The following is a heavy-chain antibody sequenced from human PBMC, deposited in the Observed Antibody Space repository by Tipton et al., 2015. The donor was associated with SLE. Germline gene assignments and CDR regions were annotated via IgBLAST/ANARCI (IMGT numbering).Heavy chain of an antibody. V-gene: IGHV4-4*08. CDR1: GFTFDDYA. CDR2: IQSSGGT. CDR3: ARLRGFDP. Sequence: LRLSCAASGFTFDDYAMHWIRQPPGKGLEWIGYIQSSGGTNYPNYNPSLKSRVTISIDTSKKQVSLKMTSLTAADTAVYYCARLRGFDPWGQGTLVIVSS. J-gene: IGHJ5*02.